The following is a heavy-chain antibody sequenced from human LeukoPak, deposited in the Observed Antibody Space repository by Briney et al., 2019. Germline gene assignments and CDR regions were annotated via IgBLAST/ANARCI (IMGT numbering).Heavy chain of an antibody. D-gene: IGHD1-7*01. CDR2: ISAYNGNT. V-gene: IGHV1-18*01. CDR3: ARVYLNWNYRPNWFDP. CDR1: GYTFTNYG. J-gene: IGHJ5*02. Sequence: ASVKVSCKASGYTFTNYGISWVRQAPGQGLEWMGWISAYNGNTNYAQKLQGRVTMTTDTSTSTAYMELRSLRSDDTAVYYCARVYLNWNYRPNWFDPWGQGTLVTVSS.